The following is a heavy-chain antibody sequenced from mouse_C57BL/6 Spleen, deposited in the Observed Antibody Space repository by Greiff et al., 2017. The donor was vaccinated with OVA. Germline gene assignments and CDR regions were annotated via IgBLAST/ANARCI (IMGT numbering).Heavy chain of an antibody. V-gene: IGHV1-61*01. CDR3: ARDSKEYFDV. D-gene: IGHD2-5*01. Sequence: VQLQQPGAELVRPGSSVKLSCKASGYTFTSYWMDWVKQRPGQGLEWIGNIYPSDSETHYNQKFKDKATLTVDKSSSTAYMQLSSLTSEDSAVYYCARDSKEYFDVWGTGTTVTVSS. J-gene: IGHJ1*03. CDR1: GYTFTSYW. CDR2: IYPSDSET.